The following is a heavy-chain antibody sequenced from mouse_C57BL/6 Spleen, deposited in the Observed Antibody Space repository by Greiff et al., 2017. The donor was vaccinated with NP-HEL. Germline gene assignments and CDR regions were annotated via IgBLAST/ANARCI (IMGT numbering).Heavy chain of an antibody. CDR1: GYSFTGYY. CDR2: INPSTGGT. CDR3: AKWGPNWAWFAY. D-gene: IGHD4-1*02. Sequence: EVQRVESGPELVKPGASVKLSCKASGYSFTGYYMNWVKQSPEKSLEWIGEINPSTGGTTYIQKFKAKATLTVDKSASTAYMQLKCLTSEDSAVYYFAKWGPNWAWFAYWGQGTLVTVSA. J-gene: IGHJ3*01. V-gene: IGHV1-42*01.